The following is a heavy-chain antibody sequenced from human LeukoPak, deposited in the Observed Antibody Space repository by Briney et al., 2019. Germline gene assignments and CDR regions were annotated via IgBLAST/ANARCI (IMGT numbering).Heavy chain of an antibody. CDR2: INPSSGGT. CDR3: ARSSTYYYDSSGYLPLVY. J-gene: IGHJ4*02. V-gene: IGHV1-2*02. D-gene: IGHD3-22*01. Sequence: GASVKVSCKASGYTFTGYYMHWVRQAPGQGLEWMGWINPSSGGTNYAQKFQGRVTMTRDTSISTAYMELSRLRSDDTAVHYCARSSTYYYDSSGYLPLVYWGQGTLVTVSS. CDR1: GYTFTGYY.